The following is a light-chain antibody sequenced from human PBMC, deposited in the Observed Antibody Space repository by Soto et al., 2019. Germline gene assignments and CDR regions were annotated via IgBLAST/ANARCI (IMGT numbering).Light chain of an antibody. J-gene: IGKJ1*01. CDR1: QSVSSSF. V-gene: IGKV3-20*01. CDR2: GAS. Sequence: EIVLTQSPGTLSLSPGERATLSCRASQSVSSSFLAWYQQKTGQAPRLLIYGASSRATGIPDRFSGSGSGTDFTLTISRLEPEDFAVYYCQQYDSSPWTFGQGTKVEI. CDR3: QQYDSSPWT.